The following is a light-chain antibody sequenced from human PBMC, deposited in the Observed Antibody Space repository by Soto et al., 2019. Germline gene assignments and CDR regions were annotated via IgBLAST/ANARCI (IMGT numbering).Light chain of an antibody. CDR2: KAS. CDR1: QSISTW. Sequence: DIQMIQSPSTLSASVGDRVTITCRASQSISTWLAWYQQKPGKAPKLLIYKASSLESGVPSRFSGSGSGTEFTLTISSLQPDDFATYYCQEYNYYWTFGQGTKVDIK. CDR3: QEYNYYWT. V-gene: IGKV1-5*03. J-gene: IGKJ1*01.